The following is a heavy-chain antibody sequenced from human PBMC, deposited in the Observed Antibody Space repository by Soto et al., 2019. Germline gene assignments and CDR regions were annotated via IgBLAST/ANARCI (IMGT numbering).Heavy chain of an antibody. CDR3: ARDRIAAAVSNWFDP. CDR2: TYYRSKWYS. Sequence: SQTLSLXCAISGDSVSSNSAAWNWIRQSTSRGLEWLGRTYYRSKWYSDYAVSVKSRITINPDTSKNQFSLQLNSVTPEDTAVYYCARDRIAAAVSNWFDPWGQGTLVTVSS. D-gene: IGHD6-13*01. V-gene: IGHV6-1*01. J-gene: IGHJ5*02. CDR1: GDSVSSNSAA.